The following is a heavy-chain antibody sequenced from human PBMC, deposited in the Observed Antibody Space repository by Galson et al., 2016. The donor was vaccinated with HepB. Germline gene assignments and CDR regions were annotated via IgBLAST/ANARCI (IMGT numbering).Heavy chain of an antibody. V-gene: IGHV5-10-1*01. CDR1: GYSFTNYW. D-gene: IGHD2-15*01. Sequence: QSGAEVKKPGESLRISCKGSGYSFTNYWITWVRQMPGKGLEWMGTIDPSDSYTNYSPSFQGHVTISADKSISTAYLQWSSLKASDTAMYYCAGRSGVAATDYYYYYMDVWGKGTTVTVSS. CDR3: AGRSGVAATDYYYYYMDV. CDR2: IDPSDSYT. J-gene: IGHJ6*03.